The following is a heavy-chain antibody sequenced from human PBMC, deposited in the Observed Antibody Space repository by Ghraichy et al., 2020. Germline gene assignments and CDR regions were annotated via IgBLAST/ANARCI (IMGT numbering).Heavy chain of an antibody. CDR2: TYYRSKWYN. Sequence: SETLSLTCAISGDSVSSNSAAWNWIRQSPSRGLEWLGRTYYRSKWYNDYPVSVKSRITINPDTSKNHFSLHLNSVTPEDTAVYYCAKKVAGSDGFDIWGQGTKVTVSS. D-gene: IGHD6-19*01. V-gene: IGHV6-1*01. CDR1: GDSVSSNSAA. CDR3: AKKVAGSDGFDI. J-gene: IGHJ3*02.